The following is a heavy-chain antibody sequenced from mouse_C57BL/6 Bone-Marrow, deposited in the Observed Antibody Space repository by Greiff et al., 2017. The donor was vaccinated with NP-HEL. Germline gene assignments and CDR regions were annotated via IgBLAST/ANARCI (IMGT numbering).Heavy chain of an antibody. CDR1: GYTFTNYW. CDR3: ARDGRGDWYFDV. J-gene: IGHJ1*03. D-gene: IGHD1-1*01. CDR2: IYPGGGYT. Sequence: QVQLQQSGAELVRPGTSVKMSCKASGYTFTNYWIGWAKQRPGHGLEWIGDIYPGGGYTNYNEKFKGKATLTADKSSSTAYMQFSSRTSEDSAIYYCARDGRGDWYFDVWGTGTTVTVSS. V-gene: IGHV1-63*01.